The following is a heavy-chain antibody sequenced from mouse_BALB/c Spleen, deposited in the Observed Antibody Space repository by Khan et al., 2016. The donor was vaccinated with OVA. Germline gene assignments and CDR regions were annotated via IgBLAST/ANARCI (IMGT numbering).Heavy chain of an antibody. V-gene: IGHV2-9*02. CDR2: IWTGGIT. J-gene: IGHJ3*01. CDR1: GFSLSNYG. Sequence: QVQLKESGPGLVAPSQSLSITCTVSGFSLSNYGVHWVRQPLGKGLEWLGVIWTGGITNYNSALMSRLSISKDNSKSQVFLKMNRLQTDDTAIYYCARSYDYDVGGFAYWGQGTLVTVSA. D-gene: IGHD2-4*01. CDR3: ARSYDYDVGGFAY.